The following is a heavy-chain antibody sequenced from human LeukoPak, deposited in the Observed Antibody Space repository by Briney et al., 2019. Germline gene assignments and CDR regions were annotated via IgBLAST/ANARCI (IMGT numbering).Heavy chain of an antibody. V-gene: IGHV3-11*04. CDR1: GFTFSDYY. CDR3: ARDRLGLSTTCSDY. Sequence: PGXSLRLSCAASGFTFSDYYMSWIRQAPGKGLEWVSYISSSGSTIYYADSVKGRFTISRDNAKNSLYLQMNSLRAEDTAVYYCARDRLGLSTTCSDYWGQGTLVTVSS. D-gene: IGHD7-27*01. CDR2: ISSSGSTI. J-gene: IGHJ4*02.